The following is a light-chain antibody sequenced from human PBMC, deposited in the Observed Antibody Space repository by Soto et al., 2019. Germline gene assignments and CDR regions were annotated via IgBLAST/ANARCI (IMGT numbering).Light chain of an antibody. CDR1: QSISSW. J-gene: IGKJ1*01. Sequence: DIQMTQSPSTLSASVGDRVTITCRASQSISSWLAWYQQKPGKAPKLLIYDASSLESGVPSRFSGSGSGTDFTLTISRLEPEDFAVYYCQQYGNSPWTFGQGTKVDIK. CDR2: DAS. V-gene: IGKV1-5*01. CDR3: QQYGNSPWT.